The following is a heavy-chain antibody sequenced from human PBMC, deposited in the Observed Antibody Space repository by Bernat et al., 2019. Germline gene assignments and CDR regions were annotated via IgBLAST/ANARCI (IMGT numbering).Heavy chain of an antibody. J-gene: IGHJ4*02. CDR3: AKVTRLWFGEFPYYFDY. V-gene: IGHV3-23*01. D-gene: IGHD3-10*01. CDR2: GGSGGGST. CDR1: GFTVSSYA. Sequence: EVQLLESGGGLVQPGGSLRLSCAVSGFTVSSYAMSWVRQAPGKGVEWVSTLGNAGGSGGGSTYYGDSVKGRFTISRDNSKNTLYLQMNSLRAEDTAVYYCAKVTRLWFGEFPYYFDYWGQGTLVTVSS.